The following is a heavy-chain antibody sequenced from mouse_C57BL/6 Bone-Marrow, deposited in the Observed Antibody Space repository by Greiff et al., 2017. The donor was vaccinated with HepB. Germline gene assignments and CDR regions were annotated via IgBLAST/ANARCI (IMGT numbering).Heavy chain of an antibody. D-gene: IGHD2-3*01. CDR2: IGPGSGST. V-gene: IGHV1-77*01. Sequence: VQLQQSGAELVKPGASVKISCKASGYTFTDYYINWVKQRPGQGLEWIGKIGPGSGSTYYNEKFKGKATLTADKSSSTASVQLNSLTSEDSAVYFCAGGGYYPAWFAYWGQGTLVTVSA. CDR1: GYTFTDYY. CDR3: AGGGYYPAWFAY. J-gene: IGHJ3*01.